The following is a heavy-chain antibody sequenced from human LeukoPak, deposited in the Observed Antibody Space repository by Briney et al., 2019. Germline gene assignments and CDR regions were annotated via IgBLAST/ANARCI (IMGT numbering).Heavy chain of an antibody. CDR1: GGSISSGTYF. V-gene: IGHV4-31*03. CDR2: THSSGIS. D-gene: IGHD2-2*01. J-gene: IGHJ5*02. Sequence: SETLSLTCSVSGGSISSGTYFWGWIRQRPGKGLEWIEYTHSSGISYSNPSLKSRVTISADTSKNQLSLKLSSVTAADTAVYYCARDGCSGANCYGNWFDPWGQGTLVTVSS. CDR3: ARDGCSGANCYGNWFDP.